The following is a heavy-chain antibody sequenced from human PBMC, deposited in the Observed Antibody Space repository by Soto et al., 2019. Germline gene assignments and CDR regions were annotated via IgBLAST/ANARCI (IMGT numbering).Heavy chain of an antibody. CDR3: ARGAEMATITAHFDY. D-gene: IGHD5-12*01. V-gene: IGHV1-2*04. J-gene: IGHJ4*02. CDR1: GYTFTGYY. CDR2: INPNSGGT. Sequence: GASVKVSCKASGYTFTGYYMHWVRQAPGQGLEWMGWINPNSGGTNYAQKFQGWVTMTRDTSISTAYMELSRLRSDDTAVYYCARGAEMATITAHFDYWGQGTLVTVSS.